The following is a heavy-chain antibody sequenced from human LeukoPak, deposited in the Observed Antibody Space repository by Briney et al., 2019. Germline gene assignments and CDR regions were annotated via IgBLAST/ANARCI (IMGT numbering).Heavy chain of an antibody. D-gene: IGHD4-17*01. V-gene: IGHV4-61*01. Sequence: SETLSLTCTVSGGSVSSGSYHWSWIRQPPGKGLEWIGYIYYSGSTNYNPPLKSRVTISVDTSKNQFSLKLSSVTAADTAVYYCARELLRNPYGDDEASWGQGTLVTVFS. CDR3: ARELLRNPYGDDEAS. CDR1: GGSVSSGSYH. CDR2: IYYSGST. J-gene: IGHJ5*02.